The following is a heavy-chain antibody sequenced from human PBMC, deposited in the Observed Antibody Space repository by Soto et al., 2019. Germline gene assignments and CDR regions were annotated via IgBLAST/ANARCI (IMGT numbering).Heavy chain of an antibody. CDR3: AMVDVYVTPSPQDV. CDR2: INTYNGNT. D-gene: IGHD3-16*01. CDR1: GYSFTRYG. V-gene: IGHV1-18*01. J-gene: IGHJ6*02. Sequence: QVQLVQSRAEVKNPGASVKVSCKASGYSFTRYGIAWARQAPGQGLEWMGWINTYNGNTNYAQNLQGRVTLTTDTSTITAYMDLTILRSNDTSIYYCAMVDVYVTPSPQDVWRQGTTVIVSS.